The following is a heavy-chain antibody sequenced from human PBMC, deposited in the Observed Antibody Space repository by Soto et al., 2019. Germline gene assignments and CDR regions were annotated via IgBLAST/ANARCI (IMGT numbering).Heavy chain of an antibody. Sequence: SVKVSCKSSGYTVTCYYMHLVRQAPGQGLEWRGWINPNSGGTNYAHKLQGRVTMTTDTSTSTAYMELRSLRSDDTAVYYCARVCKRVAPYSSSSPWFDPWGQGTLVTVSS. CDR1: GYTVTCYY. CDR2: INPNSGGT. CDR3: ARVCKRVAPYSSSSPWFDP. J-gene: IGHJ5*02. D-gene: IGHD6-6*01. V-gene: IGHV1-2*07.